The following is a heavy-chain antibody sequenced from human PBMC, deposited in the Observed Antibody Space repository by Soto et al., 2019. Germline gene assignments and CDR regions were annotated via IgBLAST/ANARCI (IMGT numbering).Heavy chain of an antibody. V-gene: IGHV4-30-4*01. D-gene: IGHD5-18*01. CDR2: IFPSGAT. CDR1: GAPISGGDYH. CDR3: ARGSAAKRYFDL. J-gene: IGHJ2*01. Sequence: QVQLQESGPGLVKPSQTLSLICTVSGAPISGGDYHWSWIRQPPGKGLEWIGYIFPSGATHYNSSLGCRMTMSVETSKSHFSLKLTSVTAADTAVYFCARGSAAKRYFDLWGRGTLVTVSS.